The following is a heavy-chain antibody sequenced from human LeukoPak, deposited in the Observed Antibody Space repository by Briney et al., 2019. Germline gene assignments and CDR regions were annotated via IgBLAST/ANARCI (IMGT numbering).Heavy chain of an antibody. CDR1: DDSISDYY. V-gene: IGHV4-59*01. CDR2: FHNSGTS. D-gene: IGHD3-16*01. J-gene: IGHJ4*02. Sequence: SETLSLTCTVSDDSISDYYRGWIRQPPGKGLEWIGYFHNSGTSTYNPSLKSRVTISADTSKNQFSLKLNSLTTADTAVYYCTKGAGWLIDYWGQGILVTVSS. CDR3: TKGAGWLIDY.